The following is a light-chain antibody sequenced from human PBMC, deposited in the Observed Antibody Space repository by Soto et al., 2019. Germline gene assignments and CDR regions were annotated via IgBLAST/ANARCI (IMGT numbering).Light chain of an antibody. Sequence: EIVLTQSPGTLSLSPGARATLSCRASQSISSSYLAWYQQKPGQAPRLLIYGASSRAVGIPDNFSGSGSGTDFTLTSSRLEPEDFAVYYCQQYGTSPWTFGQGTKVEIK. CDR2: GAS. CDR1: QSISSSY. CDR3: QQYGTSPWT. J-gene: IGKJ1*01. V-gene: IGKV3-20*01.